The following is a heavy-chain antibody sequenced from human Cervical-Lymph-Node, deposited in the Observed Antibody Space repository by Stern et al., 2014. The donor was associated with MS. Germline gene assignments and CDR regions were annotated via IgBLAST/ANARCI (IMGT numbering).Heavy chain of an antibody. D-gene: IGHD3-9*01. Sequence: VQLVESGAEVKKPGASVKISCKASGYTFTNYYMHWVRQAPGQGLEWMGIINPSGDSTSYAQKFEGRVTMTRDTSKSTVNMELSSLTSGDTAVYYCARLRGYNVLTGYLDYWGQGTLVTVSS. CDR3: ARLRGYNVLTGYLDY. CDR1: GYTFTNYY. V-gene: IGHV1-46*01. J-gene: IGHJ4*02. CDR2: INPSGDST.